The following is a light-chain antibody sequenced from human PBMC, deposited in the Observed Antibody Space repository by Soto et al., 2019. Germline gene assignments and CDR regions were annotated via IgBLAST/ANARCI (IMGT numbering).Light chain of an antibody. CDR3: CSYAGSSIVV. J-gene: IGLJ2*01. CDR1: SSDVGSYNL. CDR2: EGS. V-gene: IGLV2-23*01. Sequence: QSALTQPASVSGSPGQSITISCTGTSSDVGSYNLVSWYQQHPGKAPKLMIYEGSKRPSGVSNRFSGSKSGNTASLTISGLLAEDEADYYCCSYAGSSIVVFGGGTQLTVL.